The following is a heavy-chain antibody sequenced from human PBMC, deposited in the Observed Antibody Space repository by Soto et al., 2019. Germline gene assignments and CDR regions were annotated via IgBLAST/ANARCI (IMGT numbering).Heavy chain of an antibody. CDR1: GYTFTSYG. CDR3: AASNYYDSSGYYYDPDAFDI. CDR2: ISAYNGNT. Sequence: ASVNVSCKASGYTFTSYGISWVRKAPGQGLEWMGWISAYNGNTNYAQKLQGRVTMTTDTSTSTAYMELRSLRSDDTAVYYCAASNYYDSSGYYYDPDAFDIWGQGTMVTVSS. J-gene: IGHJ3*02. D-gene: IGHD3-22*01. V-gene: IGHV1-18*01.